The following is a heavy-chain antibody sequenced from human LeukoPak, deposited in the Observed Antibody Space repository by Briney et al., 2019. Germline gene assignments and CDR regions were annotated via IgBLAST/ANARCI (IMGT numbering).Heavy chain of an antibody. D-gene: IGHD7-27*01. V-gene: IGHV3-21*01. Sequence: GGSLRLSCAASGFIFSSYNLNWVRQAPGKGLEWVSSISSSSSYIYYADSMKGRFTISRDNAKNSLYLQMNSLRAEDTAVYYCARDLNWETYWGQGTLVSVSS. CDR3: ARDLNWETY. J-gene: IGHJ4*02. CDR2: ISSSSSYI. CDR1: GFIFSSYN.